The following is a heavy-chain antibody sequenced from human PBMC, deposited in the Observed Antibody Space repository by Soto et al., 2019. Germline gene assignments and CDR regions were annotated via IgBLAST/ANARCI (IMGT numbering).Heavy chain of an antibody. CDR1: GYTFTSYA. J-gene: IGHJ4*02. Sequence: GASVKVSCKASGYTFTSYAMHWVRQAPGQRLEWMGWINAGNGNTKYSQKFQGRVTITRDTSASTAYMELSSLRSEDTAVYYCARQAEGGYNYGYGGQETLGTVSS. CDR3: ARQAEGGYNYGY. CDR2: INAGNGNT. V-gene: IGHV1-3*01. D-gene: IGHD5-12*01.